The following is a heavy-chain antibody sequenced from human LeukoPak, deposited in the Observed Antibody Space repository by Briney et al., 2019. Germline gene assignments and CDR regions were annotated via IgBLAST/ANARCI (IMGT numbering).Heavy chain of an antibody. D-gene: IGHD4-17*01. V-gene: IGHV4-61*02. CDR2: IYTSGST. J-gene: IGHJ3*02. CDR1: GGSISSGSYY. Sequence: SETLSLTCTVSGGSISSGSYYWSWIRQPAGKGLEWIGRIYTSGSTNYNPSLKSRVTISVDTSKNQFSLKLSSVTAADTAVYYCARGTVTADAFDIWGQGTMVTVSS. CDR3: ARGTVTADAFDI.